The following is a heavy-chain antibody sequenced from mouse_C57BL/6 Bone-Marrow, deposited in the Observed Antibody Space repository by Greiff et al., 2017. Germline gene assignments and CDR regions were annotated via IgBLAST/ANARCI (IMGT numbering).Heavy chain of an antibody. J-gene: IGHJ2*01. CDR2: FYPGSGSI. CDR1: GYTFTEYT. V-gene: IGHV1-62-2*01. D-gene: IGHD1-1*01. Sequence: QVQLQQSGAELVKPGASVQLSCKASGYTFTEYTIHWVKQRSGPGLEWIGWFYPGSGSIKYNEPFKDKATLTADTSSSTVYMELRRWTSEDSAVYCGARHEEHYDGSSYGDWGQGTTRTVSS. CDR3: ARHEEHYDGSSYGD.